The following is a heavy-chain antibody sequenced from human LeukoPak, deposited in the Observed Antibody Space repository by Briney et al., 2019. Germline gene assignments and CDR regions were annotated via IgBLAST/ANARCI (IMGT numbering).Heavy chain of an antibody. J-gene: IGHJ3*02. V-gene: IGHV4-59*01. CDR3: ARELGGNSLAFDI. Sequence: SETLSLTCTVSGGSISSYYWSWIRQPPGKGLEWIGYIYYSGSTNYNPSLKSRVTISVDTSKNQFSLKLSSVTAADTAVYYCARELGGNSLAFDIWDQGTMVTVSS. CDR1: GGSISSYY. CDR2: IYYSGST. D-gene: IGHD4-23*01.